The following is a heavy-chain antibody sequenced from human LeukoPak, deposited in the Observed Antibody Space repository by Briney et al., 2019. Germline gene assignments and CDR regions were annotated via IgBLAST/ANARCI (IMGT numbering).Heavy chain of an antibody. Sequence: GGSLRLSCAASGFTFSSYAMSWVRQAPGKGLEWVSAISGSGGSTYYADSVKGRFTISRDNSKNSLYLQMNSLRGEDTAVYYCAKARGSSFDYWGEGTLVTVSS. D-gene: IGHD6-6*01. V-gene: IGHV3-23*01. CDR3: AKARGSSFDY. J-gene: IGHJ4*02. CDR1: GFTFSSYA. CDR2: ISGSGGST.